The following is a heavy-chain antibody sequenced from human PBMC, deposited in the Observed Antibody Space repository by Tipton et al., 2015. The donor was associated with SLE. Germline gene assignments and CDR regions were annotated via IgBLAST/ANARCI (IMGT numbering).Heavy chain of an antibody. J-gene: IGHJ4*02. Sequence: SLRLSCATSGFTFWSHDMGWVRQAPGKGLEWVSVTSESGAGKHYINSVRGRFTISRDISRDILYLQMNSLRGEDTALYYCVLRPENEGVGRCYWGQGILVTVSS. CDR3: VLRPENEGVGRCY. D-gene: IGHD1-26*01. V-gene: IGHV3-23*01. CDR2: TSESGAGK. CDR1: GFTFWSHD.